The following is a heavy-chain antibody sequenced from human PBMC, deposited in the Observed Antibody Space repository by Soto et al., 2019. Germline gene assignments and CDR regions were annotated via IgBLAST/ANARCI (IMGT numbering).Heavy chain of an antibody. V-gene: IGHV3-48*02. Sequence: EVQLVESGGGLVQPGGSLRLSCAASGFTFSSYNMNWVRQAPGKGLEWVSYISSSSSTIYYADSVKGRFTISRDNAKNSLNLQMNSVRDAETVVYYCARDRSVYYYDCSGYSYDRWGQGTLVTVSS. J-gene: IGHJ4*02. CDR1: GFTFSSYN. D-gene: IGHD3-22*01. CDR3: ARDRSVYYYDCSGYSYDR. CDR2: ISSSSSTI.